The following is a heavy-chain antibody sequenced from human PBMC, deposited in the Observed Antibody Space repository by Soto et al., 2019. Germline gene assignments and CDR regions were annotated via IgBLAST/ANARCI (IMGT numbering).Heavy chain of an antibody. J-gene: IGHJ5*01. D-gene: IGHD6-19*01. Sequence: QITLKESGPTLVKPTQTLTLTCTFSGLSLDTSGVGVSWIRQAPGKTMEWLALIYWNDDKCYSPSLKSRLTITKETCKNQVVLTMTNMDPVETATHYRAHRQGQGHWLVRGQVAWFDSWGQGTLVTVSS. V-gene: IGHV2-5*01. CDR1: GLSLDTSGVG. CDR3: AHRQGQGHWLVRGQVAWFDS. CDR2: IYWNDDK.